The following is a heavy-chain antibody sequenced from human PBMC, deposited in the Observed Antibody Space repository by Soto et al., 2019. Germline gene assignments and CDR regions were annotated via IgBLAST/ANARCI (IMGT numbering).Heavy chain of an antibody. CDR3: TRDGSGYRSRTSPMNV. J-gene: IGHJ6*02. Sequence: QVQLVQSGAEVKKPGSSVKVSGKASGDTFSRSAISWVRDDPGRGFEWMGGIIPIFGTANYAQKFKGRVTITADECTSTAYMELSSLRSEDTAVYYCTRDGSGYRSRTSPMNVWGQGTTVTVSS. CDR2: IIPIFGTA. V-gene: IGHV1-69*01. CDR1: GDTFSRSA. D-gene: IGHD3-22*01.